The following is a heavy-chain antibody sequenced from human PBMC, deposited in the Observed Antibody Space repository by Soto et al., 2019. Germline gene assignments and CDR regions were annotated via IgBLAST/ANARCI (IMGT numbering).Heavy chain of an antibody. CDR2: IAYDGSRK. CDR1: GLIFSTYA. V-gene: IGHV3-30-3*01. CDR3: ARDREGYTYGRPNDY. D-gene: IGHD5-18*01. Sequence: QVQLVESGGGVVQPGRSLRLSCAASGLIFSTYAMHWVRQTPGKGLEWVALIAYDGSRKDYAASVKGRFTISRDNSKNTLYLQMNSLRGEDTAVYYCARDREGYTYGRPNDYWGQGTLVTVSS. J-gene: IGHJ4*02.